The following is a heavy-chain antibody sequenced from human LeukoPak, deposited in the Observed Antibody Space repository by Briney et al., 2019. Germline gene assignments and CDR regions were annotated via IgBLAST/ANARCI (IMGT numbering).Heavy chain of an antibody. CDR2: INSGGSST. CDR1: RFTFSTYW. D-gene: IGHD2/OR15-2a*01. Sequence: PGGSLTLSCAASRFTFSTYWMHWVRQAPGEGLVWVSRINSGGSSTGYADSVKGRFSICRGNAKNTLYLQMNSLRAEDTAVYYCARDWFHAIDYWGQGTLVTVSS. V-gene: IGHV3-74*01. CDR3: ARDWFHAIDY. J-gene: IGHJ4*02.